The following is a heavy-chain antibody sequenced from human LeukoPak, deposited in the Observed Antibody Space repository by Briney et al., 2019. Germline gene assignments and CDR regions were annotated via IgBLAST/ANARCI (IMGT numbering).Heavy chain of an antibody. Sequence: SQTLSLTCTVSGGSISSGSYYWSWIRQPAGKGLEWIGRIYTSGSTNYNPSLKSRVTISVDTSKNQFSLKLSSVTAADTAVYYCARGERKYSYGQEVNWFDPWGQGTLVTVSS. CDR1: GGSISSGSYY. D-gene: IGHD5-18*01. J-gene: IGHJ5*02. CDR2: IYTSGST. V-gene: IGHV4-61*02. CDR3: ARGERKYSYGQEVNWFDP.